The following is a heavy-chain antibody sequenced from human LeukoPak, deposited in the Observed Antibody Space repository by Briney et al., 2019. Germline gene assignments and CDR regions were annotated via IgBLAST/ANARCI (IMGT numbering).Heavy chain of an antibody. CDR2: ISSSGSTI. D-gene: IGHD6-19*01. CDR3: ARIKEQWLAYYYYYMDV. V-gene: IGHV3-11*01. CDR1: GFTFSDYY. J-gene: IGHJ6*03. Sequence: GGSLRLSCAASGFTFSDYYMSWIRQAPGKGLEWVSYISSSGSTIYYADSVKGRFTISRDNAKNLLYLQMNSLRAEDTAVYYCARIKEQWLAYYYYYMDVWGKGTTVTVSS.